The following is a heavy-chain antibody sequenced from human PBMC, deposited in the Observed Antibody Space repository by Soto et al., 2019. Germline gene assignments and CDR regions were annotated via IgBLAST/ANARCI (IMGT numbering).Heavy chain of an antibody. J-gene: IGHJ6*02. CDR3: ARDSWYYYDSSGYYSYYGMDV. CDR1: GYTFTGYY. D-gene: IGHD3-22*01. Sequence: ASVKVSCKASGYTFTGYYMHWVRQAPGQGLEWMGWINPNSGGTNYAQKFQGRVTMTMDTSISTAYMELSRLRSDDTAVYYCARDSWYYYDSSGYYSYYGMDVWGQGTTVTVSS. CDR2: INPNSGGT. V-gene: IGHV1-2*02.